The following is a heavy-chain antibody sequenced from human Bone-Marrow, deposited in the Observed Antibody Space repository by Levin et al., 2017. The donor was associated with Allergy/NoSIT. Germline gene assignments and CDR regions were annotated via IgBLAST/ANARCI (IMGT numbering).Heavy chain of an antibody. D-gene: IGHD5-24*01. V-gene: IGHV4-4*07. CDR1: GDSITKYY. Sequence: SETLSLTCTVSGDSITKYYWSWIRQSAGKGLQWIGRASATETTYYNPSLQSRLTMSVDTSKNQFSLEVTSVTAADTAVYYCARDPLLRDGYQTWDYYFDVWGKGTLVTVSS. CDR2: ASATETT. CDR3: ARDPLLRDGYQTWDYYFDV. J-gene: IGHJ4*02.